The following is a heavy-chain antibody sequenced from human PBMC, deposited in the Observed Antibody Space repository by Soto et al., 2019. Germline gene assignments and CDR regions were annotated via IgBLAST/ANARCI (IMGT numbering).Heavy chain of an antibody. CDR3: ARDRPVGLAGIIEYNWFDP. V-gene: IGHV1-18*04. CDR2: ISGYNGNT. Sequence: QVQLVQSGPEVKKPGASVKVSCKASGYTFTDYGITWVRQAPGHGLEWMGWISGYNGNTNYAQKFQGRVTMTTDTSTTTAYMELKSLGSDDTAVYYCARDRPVGLAGIIEYNWFDPWGQGTLVTVSS. J-gene: IGHJ5*02. CDR1: GYTFTDYG. D-gene: IGHD6-19*01.